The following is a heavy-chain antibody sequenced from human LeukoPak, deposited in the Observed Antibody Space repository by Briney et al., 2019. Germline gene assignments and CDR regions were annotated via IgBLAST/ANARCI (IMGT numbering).Heavy chain of an antibody. V-gene: IGHV1-2*02. D-gene: IGHD2/OR15-2a*01. Sequence: ASVKVSCKASGYTFTGYYMPWVRHAPGQGLEWMGWINPNSGGTNYAQKFQGRVTMTRDTSISTAYMDLSRLRSDDTAVYYCARADYFPFDYWGQGTLVTVSS. CDR3: ARADYFPFDY. J-gene: IGHJ4*02. CDR2: INPNSGGT. CDR1: GYTFTGYY.